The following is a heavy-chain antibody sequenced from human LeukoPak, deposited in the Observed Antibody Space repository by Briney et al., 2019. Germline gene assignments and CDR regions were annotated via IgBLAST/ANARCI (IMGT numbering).Heavy chain of an antibody. CDR2: ISGSSSTI. J-gene: IGHJ4*02. V-gene: IGHV3-48*01. D-gene: IGHD6-19*01. CDR3: AKQGAGIRD. Sequence: GGSLRLSCAASGFTFSSYSMNWVRQAPGKGLEWISYISGSSSTIYYADSVKGRFTISRDNARNSLYLQMNSLRAEDTAVYYCAKQGAGIRDWGQGTLVTVSS. CDR1: GFTFSSYS.